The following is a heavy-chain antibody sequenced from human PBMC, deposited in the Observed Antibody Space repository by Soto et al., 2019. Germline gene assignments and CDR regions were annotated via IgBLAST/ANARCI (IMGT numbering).Heavy chain of an antibody. V-gene: IGHV3-11*01. Sequence: QVQLVESGGGLVKPGGSLRLSCAASGFPFGDYYMSWIRQAPGKGLEWISYISYSGSTIYYADSVKGRFAISRDNARNSLYLQMNSLRDEDTAVYYCARISMDSDYYYGMDVWGLGTTVTVSS. CDR2: ISYSGSTI. D-gene: IGHD2-2*03. CDR3: ARISMDSDYYYGMDV. J-gene: IGHJ6*02. CDR1: GFPFGDYY.